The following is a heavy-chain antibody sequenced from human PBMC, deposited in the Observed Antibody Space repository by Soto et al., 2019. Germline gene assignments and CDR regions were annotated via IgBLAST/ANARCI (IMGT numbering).Heavy chain of an antibody. D-gene: IGHD5-12*01. CDR3: ARVSHGYNTQYFFDS. J-gene: IGHJ4*02. Sequence: SETLSLTCTVSGGSIRSSTYYWGWIRQPPGKLLEWIGYVYPTGTTNYNPSLKSRVTLSVDSSKNQFSLKVSSVTVAYTAVYYCARVSHGYNTQYFFDSWGQGTLVTVS. CDR1: GGSIRSSTYY. CDR2: VYPTGTT. V-gene: IGHV4-61*05.